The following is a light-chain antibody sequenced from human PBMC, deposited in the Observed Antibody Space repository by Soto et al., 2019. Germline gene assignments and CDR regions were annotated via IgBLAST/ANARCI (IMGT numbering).Light chain of an antibody. CDR1: QSISSW. Sequence: DLQMTQSPSTLSASVGDRVTITCRASQSISSWLAWYQQKPGKAPKLLIYDASSLERGVPSGFSGSGSGTEFTLTISSLQPDDFATYYCQQYDTYSLFGGGTKVEIK. J-gene: IGKJ4*01. V-gene: IGKV1-5*01. CDR3: QQYDTYSL. CDR2: DAS.